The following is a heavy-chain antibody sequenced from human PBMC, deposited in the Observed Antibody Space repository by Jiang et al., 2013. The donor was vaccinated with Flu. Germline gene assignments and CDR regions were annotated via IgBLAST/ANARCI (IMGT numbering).Heavy chain of an antibody. J-gene: IGHJ3*02. CDR2: INPSGGST. V-gene: IGHV1-46*03. CDR1: GYTFTSYY. Sequence: GAEVKKPGASVKVSCKASGYTFTSYYMHWVRQAPGQGLEWMGIINPSGGSTSYAQKFQGRVTMTRDTSTSTVYMELSSLRSEDTAVYYCAREFTMIVVGLDAFDIWGQGTMVTVS. CDR3: AREFTMIVVGLDAFDI. D-gene: IGHD3-22*01.